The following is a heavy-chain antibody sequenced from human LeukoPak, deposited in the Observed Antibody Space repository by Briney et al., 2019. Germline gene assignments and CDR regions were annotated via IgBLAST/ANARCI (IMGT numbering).Heavy chain of an antibody. J-gene: IGHJ4*02. CDR3: AKDPRDYYDSSGSY. Sequence: GGSLRLSCAASGFTFSSYAMSWARQAPGKGLEWVSAVSGRGDKTYYADSVKGRFTISRDNSKNTLFLQMNSLRVEDTAVYYCAKDPRDYYDSSGSYWGQGTLVTVSS. CDR1: GFTFSSYA. D-gene: IGHD3-22*01. CDR2: VSGRGDKT. V-gene: IGHV3-23*01.